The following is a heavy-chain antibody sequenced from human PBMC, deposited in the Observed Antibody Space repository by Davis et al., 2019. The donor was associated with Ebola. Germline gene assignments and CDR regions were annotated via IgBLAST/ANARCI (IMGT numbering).Heavy chain of an antibody. CDR3: ARDVSV. J-gene: IGHJ4*02. CDR1: GGSFSVYY. CDR2: IYYSGST. V-gene: IGHV4-59*01. Sequence: MPSETLSLTCAVYGGSFSVYYWSWIRQHPGKGLEWIGYIYYSGSTNYNPSLKSRVTISVDTSKNQFSLKLSSVTAADTAVYYCARDVSVWGQGTLVTVSS. D-gene: IGHD5/OR15-5a*01.